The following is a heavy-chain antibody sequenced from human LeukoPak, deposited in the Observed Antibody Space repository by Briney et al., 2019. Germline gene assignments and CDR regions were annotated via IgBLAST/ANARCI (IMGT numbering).Heavy chain of an antibody. CDR2: IYTSGSP. Sequence: SETLSLTCTVSGGSISSYYWSWIRQPAGEGLEWIGRIYTSGSPNYNPSLKSRVTMSVDTSKNQFSLKLSSVTAADTAVYYCARGSYDFWSGYYFWYFDLWGRGTLVTVSS. V-gene: IGHV4-4*07. J-gene: IGHJ2*01. CDR3: ARGSYDFWSGYYFWYFDL. CDR1: GGSISSYY. D-gene: IGHD3-3*01.